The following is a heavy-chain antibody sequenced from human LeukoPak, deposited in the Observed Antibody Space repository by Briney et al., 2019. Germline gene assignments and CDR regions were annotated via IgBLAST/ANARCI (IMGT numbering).Heavy chain of an antibody. J-gene: IGHJ4*02. CDR3: TNDPWDRGGDY. D-gene: IGHD3-10*01. V-gene: IGHV3-23*01. CDR1: GFTFSSYA. Sequence: TGGSLGLSCAASGFTFSSYAMSWVRQAPGKGLEWVSAISGSGGSTYYADSVRGRFTISRDNSKNTLYLQMNSLRAEDTAVYYCTNDPWDRGGDYWGRGTLVTVSS. CDR2: ISGSGGST.